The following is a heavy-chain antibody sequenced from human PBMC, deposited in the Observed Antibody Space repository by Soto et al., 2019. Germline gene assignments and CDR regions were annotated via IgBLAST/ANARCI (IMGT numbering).Heavy chain of an antibody. J-gene: IGHJ4*02. CDR3: ARLGWVGTSYYFDF. CDR2: IYYSGNT. D-gene: IGHD3-10*01. Sequence: KTSETLSLTCTVSGASIISYYCIFIRHPPGKGLEWIGYIYYSGNTNYKPSLKSRVTISVDTSKKQFSLNLSAVTAADTAVYYCARLGWVGTSYYFDFWGQGTLVTVSS. V-gene: IGHV4-59*01. CDR1: GASIISYY.